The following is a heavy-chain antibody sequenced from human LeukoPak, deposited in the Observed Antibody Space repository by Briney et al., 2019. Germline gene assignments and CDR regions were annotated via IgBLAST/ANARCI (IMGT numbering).Heavy chain of an antibody. CDR3: ARDPNRHWFDP. Sequence: SETLSLTCTVSGGSISSYYWSWIRQPPGKGLEWIGYIYYSGSTNYNPSLKSRVTISVDTSKNQFSLKLSSVTAADTAVYYCARDPNRHWFDPWGQGTLVTVSS. CDR2: IYYSGST. V-gene: IGHV4-59*01. D-gene: IGHD1-14*01. J-gene: IGHJ5*02. CDR1: GGSISSYY.